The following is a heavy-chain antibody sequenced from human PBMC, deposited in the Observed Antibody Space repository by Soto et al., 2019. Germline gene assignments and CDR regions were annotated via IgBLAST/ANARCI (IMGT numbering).Heavy chain of an antibody. CDR2: IKHDGSEI. Sequence: QVQLVESGGGVVQPGGSLRLSCLASGFGFSGYSMHWVRQAPGKGLDWVAVIKHDGSEIYYADSVKGRFTISKDDSNNTLHLQMNALRVDDTALYYCVRVGWGYSYGNGMDGWGQGTTVTVFS. V-gene: IGHV3-30-3*01. J-gene: IGHJ6*02. D-gene: IGHD5-18*01. CDR1: GFGFSGYS. CDR3: VRVGWGYSYGNGMDG.